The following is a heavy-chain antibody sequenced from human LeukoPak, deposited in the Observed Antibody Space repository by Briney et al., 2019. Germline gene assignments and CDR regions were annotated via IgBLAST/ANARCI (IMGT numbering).Heavy chain of an antibody. CDR2: ISSNGGST. D-gene: IGHD3-10*01. Sequence: GGFLRLSCSASGFTFSSYAMHWVRQAPGKGLEYVSAISSNGGSTYYADSVKGRFTISRDNSKNTLYLQMSSLRAEDTAVYYCVKDRMVRGVLGYYFDYWGQGTLVTVSS. CDR3: VKDRMVRGVLGYYFDY. CDR1: GFTFSSYA. V-gene: IGHV3-64D*06. J-gene: IGHJ4*02.